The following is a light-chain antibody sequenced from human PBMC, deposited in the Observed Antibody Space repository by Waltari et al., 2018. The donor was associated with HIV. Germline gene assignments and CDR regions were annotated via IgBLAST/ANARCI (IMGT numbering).Light chain of an antibody. V-gene: IGKV3-11*01. J-gene: IGKJ1*01. CDR3: QQRSNWPRT. CDR1: QSIINF. Sequence: EIVLTQSAATLSLSPGERATLSCRASQSIINFLAWYQQKPGQAPRLLIYDASNRATDIPARFSGSGSGTDFTLTISSLEPEDFAVYYCQQRSNWPRTFGQGTKVESK. CDR2: DAS.